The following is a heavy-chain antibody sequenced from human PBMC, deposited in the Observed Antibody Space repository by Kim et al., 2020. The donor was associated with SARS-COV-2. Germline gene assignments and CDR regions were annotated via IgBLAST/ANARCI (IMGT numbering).Heavy chain of an antibody. V-gene: IGHV3-30*18. J-gene: IGHJ4*02. CDR1: GLTFSNYG. CDR2: ISYDGSNK. D-gene: IGHD3-10*01. CDR3: AKGAMVWGADNDY. Sequence: GGSLRLSCAASGLTFSNYGMHWVRQAPGKGLEWVAVISYDGSNKYYGDSVKGRFTISRDNSKNTLYLQMNSLRAEDTAVYYCAKGAMVWGADNDYWGQGTPVTVSS.